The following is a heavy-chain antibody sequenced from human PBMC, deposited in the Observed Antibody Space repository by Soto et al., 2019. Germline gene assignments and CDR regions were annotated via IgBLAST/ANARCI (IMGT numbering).Heavy chain of an antibody. CDR3: ARGTTSIAARLVFDY. CDR1: GGSISSGGYS. Sequence: QLQLPESGSGLVKPSQTLSLTCAVSGGSISSGGYSWSWIRQPPGKGLEWIGYIYHSGSTYYNPSLKSRVTISVDRSKNQFSLKLSSGTAADTSVYYCARGTTSIAARLVFDYWGQGTLVTVSS. CDR2: IYHSGST. D-gene: IGHD6-6*01. J-gene: IGHJ4*02. V-gene: IGHV4-30-2*01.